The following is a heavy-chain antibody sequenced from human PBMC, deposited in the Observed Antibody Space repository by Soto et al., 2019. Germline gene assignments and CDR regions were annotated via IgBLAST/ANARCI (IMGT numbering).Heavy chain of an antibody. J-gene: IGHJ6*02. D-gene: IGHD6-13*01. Sequence: EVQLVESGGGLVKPGGSLRLSCVVSGLSFSSYSMHWVRQAPGKGLEWVSSISSRSTYINYADSVKGRFTISRDNAKNSLFLQLNSLRVEDTAVYYCAAGMAAAGTGDYYRTDVWGQGTTVTVS. CDR2: ISSRSTYI. V-gene: IGHV3-21*01. CDR3: AAGMAAAGTGDYYRTDV. CDR1: GLSFSSYS.